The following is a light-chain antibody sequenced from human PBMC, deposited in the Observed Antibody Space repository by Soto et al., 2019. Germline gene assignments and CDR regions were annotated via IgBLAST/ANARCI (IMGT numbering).Light chain of an antibody. Sequence: QSVLTQPPSASGSPGKSVTISCTGTSSDVGTYNYVSWYQQHPGKAPKLMIYEVTKRPSGVPDRFSGSRSGNTASLTVSGLQGEDEADYYCSSYAGSNNYVFGTGTKLTVL. CDR1: SSDVGTYNY. V-gene: IGLV2-8*01. CDR2: EVT. CDR3: SSYAGSNNYV. J-gene: IGLJ1*01.